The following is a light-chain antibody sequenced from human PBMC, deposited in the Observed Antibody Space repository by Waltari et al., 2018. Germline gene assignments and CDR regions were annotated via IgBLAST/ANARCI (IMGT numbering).Light chain of an antibody. Sequence: DIQMTQFPSTLSASVGDTVTVTCRASQSIDNWLAWYQQKPGKAPKLLIHTTSNLETGVPSRFSGRGSGTQFTLTISNLQPDDMATYYCQHYISAPWTFGQGTKVEI. CDR1: QSIDNW. CDR3: QHYISAPWT. J-gene: IGKJ1*01. V-gene: IGKV1-5*03. CDR2: TTS.